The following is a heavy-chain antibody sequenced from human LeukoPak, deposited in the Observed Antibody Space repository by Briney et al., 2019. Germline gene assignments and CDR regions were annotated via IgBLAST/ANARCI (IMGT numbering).Heavy chain of an antibody. J-gene: IGHJ4*02. CDR1: GGSISSDNW. CDR2: IYHSGST. CDR3: ARRGYSGSASYSFDY. V-gene: IGHV4-4*02. Sequence: SETLSLTCTVSGGSISSDNWWSWVRQPPGKGLEWIGEIYHSGSTNYNPSLQSRVTISVDKSENQFSLNLNSVTAADTAVYYCARRGYSGSASYSFDYWGQGTLVTVSS. D-gene: IGHD3-10*01.